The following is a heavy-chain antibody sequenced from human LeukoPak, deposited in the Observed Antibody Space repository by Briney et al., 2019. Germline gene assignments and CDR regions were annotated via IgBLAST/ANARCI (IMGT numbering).Heavy chain of an antibody. J-gene: IGHJ6*03. CDR2: IYHSGST. V-gene: IGHV4-38-2*02. Sequence: SETLSLTCTVSGYSISSGYYWGWIRQPPGRGLEWIGSIYHSGSTYYNPSLKSRVTISVDTSKNQFSLKLSSVTAADTAVYYCAKGYGSGSHHYYYYMDVWGKGTTVTVSS. D-gene: IGHD3-10*01. CDR1: GYSISSGYY. CDR3: AKGYGSGSHHYYYYMDV.